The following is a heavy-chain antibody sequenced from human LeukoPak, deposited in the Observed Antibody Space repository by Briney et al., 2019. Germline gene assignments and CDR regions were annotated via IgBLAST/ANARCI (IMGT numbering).Heavy chain of an antibody. CDR1: GGSISSSNW. D-gene: IGHD2-15*01. V-gene: IGHV4-4*02. Sequence: SETLSLTCTVSGGSISSSNWWGWVRQPPGKGLECIGEIHHSGTTNYNPSLKSRVTISVDKSKNEFPLKLNSVTAADTAVYYCARAFLVGYSPEEYFFDYWGQGTLVTVSS. CDR3: ARAFLVGYSPEEYFFDY. J-gene: IGHJ4*02. CDR2: IHHSGTT.